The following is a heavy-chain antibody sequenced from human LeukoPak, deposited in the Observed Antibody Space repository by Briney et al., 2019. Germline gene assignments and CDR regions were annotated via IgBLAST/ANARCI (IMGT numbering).Heavy chain of an antibody. J-gene: IGHJ3*02. Sequence: PGGSLRLSCAASGFTFSSYELNWVRQAPGKGLEWVSYISGSGSTIYYADSVKGRFTISRDNAKNSLYLQMNSLRADDTAVYYCARRALGAFDIWGQGTMVTVSS. D-gene: IGHD7-27*01. CDR3: ARRALGAFDI. V-gene: IGHV3-48*03. CDR1: GFTFSSYE. CDR2: ISGSGSTI.